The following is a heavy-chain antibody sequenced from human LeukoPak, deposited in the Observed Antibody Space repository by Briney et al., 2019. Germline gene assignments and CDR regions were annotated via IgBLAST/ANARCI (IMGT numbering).Heavy chain of an antibody. J-gene: IGHJ5*02. CDR2: INHSGST. CDR3: ARLPKNIAAAGHNWFDP. Sequence: PSETLSLTCTVSGGSISSYYWSWIRQPPGKGLEWIGEINHSGSTNYNPSLKSRVTISVDTSKNQFSLKLSSVTAADTAVYYCARLPKNIAAAGHNWFDPWGQGTLVTVSS. V-gene: IGHV4-34*01. D-gene: IGHD6-13*01. CDR1: GGSISSYY.